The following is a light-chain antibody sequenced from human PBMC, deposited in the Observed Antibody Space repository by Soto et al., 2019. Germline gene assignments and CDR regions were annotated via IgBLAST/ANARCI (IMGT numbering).Light chain of an antibody. CDR3: AAWDDNLSTYV. J-gene: IGLJ1*01. CDR2: SNN. CDR1: SSSIGTNF. V-gene: IGLV1-47*02. Sequence: QSVLTQPPSASGTPGQRVSISCSGYSSSIGTNFVYWYQQLPGTAPKVLIHSNNQWPSGVPDRFSGSKSGTSASLAISGLRSEDEADYYCAAWDDNLSTYVFGSGTKLTVL.